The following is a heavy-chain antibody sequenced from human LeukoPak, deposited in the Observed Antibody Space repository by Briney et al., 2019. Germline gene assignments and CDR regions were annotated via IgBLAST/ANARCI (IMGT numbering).Heavy chain of an antibody. V-gene: IGHV3-23*01. D-gene: IGHD5-18*01. CDR2: ISGSGGST. CDR1: GFTFSSYA. Sequence: GGSLRLSCAASGFTFSSYAMSWVRQAPGKGLEWVSAISGSGGSTYYADSVKGRFTISRDNSKNTLYLQMNSLRAEDAAVYYCAKVLGYSYGPNDYWGREPWSPSPQ. J-gene: IGHJ4*02. CDR3: AKVLGYSYGPNDY.